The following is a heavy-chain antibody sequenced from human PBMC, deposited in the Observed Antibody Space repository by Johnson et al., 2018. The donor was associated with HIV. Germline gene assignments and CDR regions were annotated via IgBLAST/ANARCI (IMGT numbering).Heavy chain of an antibody. CDR2: LSGSGGST. CDR1: GFTFSSYG. Sequence: VQLVESGGGVVRPGGSMRLSCAASGFTFSSYGMHWVRQAPGKGLEWVSALSGSGGSTYYEDSVKGRFTISRDNSKNTLYLQMNSLRAEDTAVYYCAKCYSGSYRDAFDIWGQGTMVTVSS. CDR3: AKCYSGSYRDAFDI. D-gene: IGHD1-26*01. J-gene: IGHJ3*02. V-gene: IGHV3-23*04.